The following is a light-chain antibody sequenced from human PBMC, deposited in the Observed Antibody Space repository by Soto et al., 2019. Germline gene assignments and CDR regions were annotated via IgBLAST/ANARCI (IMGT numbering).Light chain of an antibody. Sequence: EIILTQSPDTLSLSPGEKATLSCRASQSVSISLAWYQQKPGQAPRLLIYGASIRATGIPDRFSGSGSGTDFTLTISRLESEDFAVYYCQQYGNLLWTFGQGTKVDIK. CDR2: GAS. V-gene: IGKV3-20*01. J-gene: IGKJ1*01. CDR3: QQYGNLLWT. CDR1: QSVSIS.